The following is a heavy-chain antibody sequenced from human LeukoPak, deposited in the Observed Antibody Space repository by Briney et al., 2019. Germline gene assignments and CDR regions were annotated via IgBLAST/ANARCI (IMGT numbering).Heavy chain of an antibody. CDR2: IIANSGVI. CDR3: VKDRKPDSRYNFDY. D-gene: IGHD5-12*01. J-gene: IGHJ4*02. V-gene: IGHV3-21*04. Sequence: GGSLRLSCAASGFTFSSYSMNWVRQAPGKGLEWVSLIIANSGVINYADSVKGRFTISRDNSKNTLYLQMNSLRAEDTATYFCVKDRKPDSRYNFDYWGRGTLVTVSS. CDR1: GFTFSSYS.